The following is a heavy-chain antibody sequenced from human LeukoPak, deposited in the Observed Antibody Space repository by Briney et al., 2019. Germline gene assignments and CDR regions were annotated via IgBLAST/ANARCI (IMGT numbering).Heavy chain of an antibody. V-gene: IGHV3-53*01. CDR1: GFTVWRNY. CDR3: AREVGVRATNCLDF. Sequence: PGGSLRLSCAASGFTVWRNYMSWVRQAPGKGLEWVSVIYSADSAYYADSVRGRFTISRDNSKNTLYLQMNSLRADDTAVYYCAREVGVRATNCLDFWGQGTLVTVSS. D-gene: IGHD1-26*01. J-gene: IGHJ4*02. CDR2: IYSADSA.